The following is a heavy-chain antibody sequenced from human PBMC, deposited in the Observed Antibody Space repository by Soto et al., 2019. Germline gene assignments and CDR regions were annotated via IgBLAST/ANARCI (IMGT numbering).Heavy chain of an antibody. CDR2: ISEDVRNK. D-gene: IGHD5-12*01. Sequence: GGSLRLSCAASGFTFSSYGMHWVRQAPGKGLEWVAIISEDVRNKYYADSVKGRFTISRDNSKNTVYLQMNSLRAEDTAVYYCAKDSVEATIRIYEYWGQGTLVNVSP. J-gene: IGHJ4*02. V-gene: IGHV3-30*18. CDR1: GFTFSSYG. CDR3: AKDSVEATIRIYEY.